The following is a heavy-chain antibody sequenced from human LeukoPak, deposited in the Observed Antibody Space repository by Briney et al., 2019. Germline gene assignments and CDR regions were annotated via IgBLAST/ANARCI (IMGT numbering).Heavy chain of an antibody. D-gene: IGHD3-16*01. CDR2: INAGNGNT. CDR3: AREGGEFWFDP. Sequence: ASVKVSCKASGYIFSGYRIHWVRQAPGQRLERMGWINAGNGNTKYSQKFQDRVTLSRDTSASTAYMDLSSLRPEDTAVYYCAREGGEFWFDPWGQGALVTVSS. V-gene: IGHV1-3*01. CDR1: GYIFSGYR. J-gene: IGHJ5*02.